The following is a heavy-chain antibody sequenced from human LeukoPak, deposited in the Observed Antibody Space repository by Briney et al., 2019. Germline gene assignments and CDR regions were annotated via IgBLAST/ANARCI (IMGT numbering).Heavy chain of an antibody. D-gene: IGHD2-8*01. CDR3: ARDQMGPDY. V-gene: IGHV3-74*01. Sequence: PGGSLRLSCTASGFTFTTYWMHWVRQAPGKGLVWVSRINTDGSSTSYADSVKGRFSISRDNAKNTLYLQMNSLRAEDTAVYYCARDQMGPDYWGQGTLVTVSS. J-gene: IGHJ4*02. CDR2: INTDGSST. CDR1: GFTFTTYW.